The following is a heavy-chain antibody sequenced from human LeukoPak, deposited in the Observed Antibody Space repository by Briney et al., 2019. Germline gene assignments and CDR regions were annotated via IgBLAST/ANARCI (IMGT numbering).Heavy chain of an antibody. J-gene: IGHJ6*03. CDR2: IYSGGSK. D-gene: IGHD1-26*01. Sequence: GGPLRLSCAASGFTDNSNYTSWVRQAPGKGREWVSGIYSGGSKYYADSVKGRSTISRHKPKNKLYLQMTSLRAEDTAVYYCASSGSYYYYYYMDVWGKGTTVTVS. CDR3: ASSGSYYYYYYMDV. CDR1: GFTDNSNY. V-gene: IGHV3-53*01.